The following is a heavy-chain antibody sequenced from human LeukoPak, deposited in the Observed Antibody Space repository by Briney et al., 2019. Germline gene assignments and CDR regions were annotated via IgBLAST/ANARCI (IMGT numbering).Heavy chain of an antibody. V-gene: IGHV6-1*01. J-gene: IGHJ4*02. CDR3: ARDARAGYSLPLDY. D-gene: IGHD2-15*01. Sequence: SQTLSLTCAISGDSVSRKSAAWSWIRQSPSRGLEWLGRTYYRSGWYSDYAVSVKGRINFNPDTSKNQFSLQLISVTPEDTAVYYCARDARAGYSLPLDYWGQGTLVTVSS. CDR1: GDSVSRKSAA. CDR2: TYYRSGWYS.